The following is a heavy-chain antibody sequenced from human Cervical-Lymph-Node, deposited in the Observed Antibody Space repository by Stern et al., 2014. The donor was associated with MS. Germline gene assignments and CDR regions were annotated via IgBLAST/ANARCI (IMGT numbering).Heavy chain of an antibody. V-gene: IGHV1-69*01. J-gene: IGHJ6*02. CDR2: IIPIFGTA. D-gene: IGHD3-22*01. Sequence: QLVQSGAEVKKPGSSVKVSCKASGGTFSSYAISWVRQAPGQGLEWMGGIIPIFGTANYAQKFQGRVTITADESTSTAYMELSSLRSEDTAVYYCARTYYYDSSGGDYYYGMDVWGQGTTVTVSS. CDR1: GGTFSSYA. CDR3: ARTYYYDSSGGDYYYGMDV.